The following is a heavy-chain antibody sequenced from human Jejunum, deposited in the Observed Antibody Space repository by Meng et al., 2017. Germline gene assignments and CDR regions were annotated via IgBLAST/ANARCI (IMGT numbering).Heavy chain of an antibody. Sequence: ASVKVSCKASGYTFTNYGIGWVRQAPGQGLEWMGWSSGYNGDTTYAQKTQGRVIMTTDTSTSTAYMELRSLTSDDTAVYYCARDYRGDYVYDYWGQGTLVTVSS. CDR3: ARDYRGDYVYDY. J-gene: IGHJ4*02. D-gene: IGHD4-17*01. CDR2: SSGYNGDT. CDR1: GYTFTNYG. V-gene: IGHV1-18*01.